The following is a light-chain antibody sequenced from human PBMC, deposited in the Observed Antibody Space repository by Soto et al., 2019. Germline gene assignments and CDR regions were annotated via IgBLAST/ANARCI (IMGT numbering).Light chain of an antibody. J-gene: IGKJ1*01. Sequence: DIQMTQSPSTLSASVGDRVTITCRASQSVGTWLAWYQQKPGKAPQLLIYKASFLESGVPSSFSGSGSGTEFTLTISSLQPDDFATYYCQHYNNFPWTFGQGTKVEIK. V-gene: IGKV1-5*03. CDR1: QSVGTW. CDR3: QHYNNFPWT. CDR2: KAS.